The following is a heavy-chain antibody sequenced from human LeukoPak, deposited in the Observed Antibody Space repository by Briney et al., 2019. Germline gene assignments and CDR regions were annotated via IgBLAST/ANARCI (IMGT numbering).Heavy chain of an antibody. CDR1: GFTFSSYA. D-gene: IGHD2-21*01. Sequence: GGSLRLSCAASGFTFSSYAMSWVRQAPGKGLEWVSAISGSGGSTYYADSAKGRFTISRDNSKNTLYLKMNRLRAEDTAVYYCAKIAEAVSSNYYFDYWGQGTLVTVSS. CDR2: ISGSGGST. V-gene: IGHV3-23*01. J-gene: IGHJ4*02. CDR3: AKIAEAVSSNYYFDY.